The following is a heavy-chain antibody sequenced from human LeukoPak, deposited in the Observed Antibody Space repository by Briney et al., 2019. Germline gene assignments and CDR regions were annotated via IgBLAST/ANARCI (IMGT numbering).Heavy chain of an antibody. CDR1: GFTFSSYA. J-gene: IGHJ3*02. CDR2: ISSNGGST. V-gene: IGHV3-64*01. CDR3: ARVRGRDAFDI. Sequence: GGSLRLSCAASGFTFSSYAMHWVRQAPGKGLEYVSAISSNGGSTYYANSVKGRFTISRDNSKNTLYLQMGSLRAEDMAVYYCARVRGRDAFDIWGQGTMVTVSS.